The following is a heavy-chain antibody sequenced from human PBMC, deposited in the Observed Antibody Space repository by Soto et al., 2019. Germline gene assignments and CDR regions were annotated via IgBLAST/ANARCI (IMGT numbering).Heavy chain of an antibody. V-gene: IGHV3-20*04. J-gene: IGHJ4*02. CDR1: GFTFDDYG. CDR3: ARGRGDFWSGPTLYYFDY. D-gene: IGHD3-3*01. CDR2: INWNGCST. Sequence: GGSLRLSCAASGFTFDDYGMSWVRQAPGKGHYCVSGINWNGCSTGYVDSLKGRFTISRDNAKNSLYLQMNSLRAEDTALYYCARGRGDFWSGPTLYYFDYWGQGTLVTVSS.